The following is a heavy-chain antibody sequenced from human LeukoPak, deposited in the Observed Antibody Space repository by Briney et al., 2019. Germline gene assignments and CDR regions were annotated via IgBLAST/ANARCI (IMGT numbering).Heavy chain of an antibody. V-gene: IGHV3-48*03. CDR3: ARDPRYCSGGSCYFGDFDY. Sequence: GGSLRLSCAASGFTFSSYEMNWVRQAPGKGLEWVSYISSGGTTIYYADSVKGRFTISRDNAKNSLYLQMNSLRAEDTAVYYCARDPRYCSGGSCYFGDFDYWGQGTLVTVSS. D-gene: IGHD2-15*01. CDR2: ISSGGTTI. CDR1: GFTFSSYE. J-gene: IGHJ4*02.